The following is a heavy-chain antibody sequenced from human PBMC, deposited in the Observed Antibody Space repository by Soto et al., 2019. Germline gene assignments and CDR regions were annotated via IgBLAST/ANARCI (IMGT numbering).Heavy chain of an antibody. D-gene: IGHD6-13*01. CDR3: ARAWLEAAGYNTYFDY. V-gene: IGHV4-31*03. CDR2: IYYSGST. CDR1: GGSISSGGYY. Sequence: PSETLSLTCTVSGGSISSGGYYWSWIRQHPXKGLEWIGYIYYSGSTYYNPSLKSRVTISVDTSKNQFSLKLSSVTAADTAVYYCARAWLEAAGYNTYFDYWGQGTLVTVSS. J-gene: IGHJ4*02.